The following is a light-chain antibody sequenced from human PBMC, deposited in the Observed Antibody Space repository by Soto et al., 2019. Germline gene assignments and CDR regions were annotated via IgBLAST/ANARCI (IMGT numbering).Light chain of an antibody. J-gene: IGLJ1*01. CDR1: NSYVGGYNY. V-gene: IGLV2-8*01. CDR3: SSYAGSNWYV. Sequence: QSVLTQPPSPSASPGQSVTISCTGTNSYVGGYNYVSWYQQYPGKAPKLIIYEGNERPSGVPDRFSGSKSGNTASLTVSGLQTADEADYYCSSYAGSNWYVFGTGTKVTVL. CDR2: EGN.